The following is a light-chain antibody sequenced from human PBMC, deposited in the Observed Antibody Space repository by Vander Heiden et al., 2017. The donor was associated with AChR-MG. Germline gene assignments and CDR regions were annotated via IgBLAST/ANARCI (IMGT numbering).Light chain of an antibody. V-gene: IGLV1-40*01. Sequence: SVPTQPPSVSGAPGQRVTIPRTGSSSNIGAGDDVHWYQKLPGTAPKLLSYGNSKRPSGVPDRCSGSKSGTSASLAITGLQAEDEADYYCQSYDSSLSGSNWVFGGGTKLTVL. CDR2: GNS. J-gene: IGLJ3*02. CDR1: SSNIGAGDD. CDR3: QSYDSSLSGSNWV.